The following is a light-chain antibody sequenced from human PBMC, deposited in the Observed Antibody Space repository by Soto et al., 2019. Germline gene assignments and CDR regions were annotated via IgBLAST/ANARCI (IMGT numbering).Light chain of an antibody. CDR3: QQLNVYPLP. Sequence: DIQMTQSPSSVSASVVDRFTITFLASQTLNNYLTWFQQKPGKAPKVLIYAASTLQSGVPSRFSGSGSGTDFTLTISSLQPEDFATYYCQQLNVYPLPFGQGTRLEI. V-gene: IGKV1-16*01. J-gene: IGKJ5*01. CDR2: AAS. CDR1: QTLNNY.